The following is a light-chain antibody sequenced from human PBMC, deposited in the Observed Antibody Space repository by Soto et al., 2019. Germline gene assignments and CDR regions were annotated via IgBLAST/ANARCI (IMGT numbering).Light chain of an antibody. CDR3: QKNNNYWT. CDR2: TAS. Sequence: DIQMTQSPSTLSASVGDTVTITCRASQTISRWLAWYQQKPGKAPRLLIYTASTLESGVPSRFSASGSGTEFPLTNSSLPPDDFANYYCQKNNNYWTFGQGTKVEVK. V-gene: IGKV1-5*01. J-gene: IGKJ1*01. CDR1: QTISRW.